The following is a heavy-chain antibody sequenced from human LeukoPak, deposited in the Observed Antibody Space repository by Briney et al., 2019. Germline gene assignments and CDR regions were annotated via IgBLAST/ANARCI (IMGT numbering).Heavy chain of an antibody. V-gene: IGHV1-69*05. J-gene: IGHJ4*02. D-gene: IGHD3-22*01. CDR1: GGTFSSYA. CDR3: ARGSDRYDSSGVQHSGDGYY. Sequence: SVRVSCEASGGTFSSYAISWVRQAPGQGLEWMGGIIPIFGTTNYAQKFERRDTFTTQDYTSTAYIEVIRVRSEDAGVYYCARGSDRYDSSGVQHSGDGYYWGQGNLVTVSS. CDR2: IIPIFGTT.